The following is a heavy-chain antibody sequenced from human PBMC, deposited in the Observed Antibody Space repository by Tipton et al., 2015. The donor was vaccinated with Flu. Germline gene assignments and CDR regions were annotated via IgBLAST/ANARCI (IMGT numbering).Heavy chain of an antibody. V-gene: IGHV4-38-2*01. CDR2: IYHSGST. D-gene: IGHD3-22*01. CDR3: ARHPTYYSDSSGAFDI. CDR1: RYSVSSDYY. Sequence: GLVKPSETLSLTCAVSRYSVSSDYYWGWIRQPPGKGLEWIGTIYHSGSTYFNPSLKSRVTISLDTSKNQFSLKLSSVTAAETALYYCARHPTYYSDSSGAFDISGPGTMVTVSS. J-gene: IGHJ3*02.